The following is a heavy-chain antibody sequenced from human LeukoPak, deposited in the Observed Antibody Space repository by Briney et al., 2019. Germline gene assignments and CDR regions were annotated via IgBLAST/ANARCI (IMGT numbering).Heavy chain of an antibody. Sequence: TLSLTCTVSGGSISSGGYYWSWIRQHPGKGLEWIGYIYYSGSTYYNPSLKSRVTISVDTSKNQFSLKLSSVTAADTAVYYCARRGYSYGSAYYFDYWGQGTLVTVSS. CDR2: IYYSGST. J-gene: IGHJ4*02. CDR1: GGSISSGGYY. CDR3: ARRGYSYGSAYYFDY. D-gene: IGHD5-18*01. V-gene: IGHV4-31*03.